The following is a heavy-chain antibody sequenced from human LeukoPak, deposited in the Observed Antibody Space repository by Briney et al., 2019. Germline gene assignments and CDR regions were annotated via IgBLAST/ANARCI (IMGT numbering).Heavy chain of an antibody. Sequence: PSETLSLTCTVSGGSISSSSYYWGWIRQPPGKGLEWIGSIYYSGSTYYNPSLKSRVTISVDTSKNQFFLKLSSVTAADTAVYYCARDHPAITMVRGPAGWFDPWGQGTLVTVSS. J-gene: IGHJ5*02. V-gene: IGHV4-39*07. CDR1: GGSISSSSYY. CDR3: ARDHPAITMVRGPAGWFDP. CDR2: IYYSGST. D-gene: IGHD3-10*01.